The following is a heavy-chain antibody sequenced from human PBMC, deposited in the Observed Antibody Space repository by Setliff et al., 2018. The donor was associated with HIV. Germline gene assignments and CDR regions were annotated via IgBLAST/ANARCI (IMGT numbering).Heavy chain of an antibody. CDR1: GGTFSSYA. D-gene: IGHD2-8*01. J-gene: IGHJ5*02. Sequence: ASVKVSCKASGGTFSSYAISWVRQAPGQGLEWMGWINPNSGGTTYAQKFQGRVTMTRDTSTSTVYLELSSLRSEDTAVYYCAREVSTIGARRGAYDPWGQGTLVTVSS. V-gene: IGHV1-2*02. CDR2: INPNSGGT. CDR3: AREVSTIGARRGAYDP.